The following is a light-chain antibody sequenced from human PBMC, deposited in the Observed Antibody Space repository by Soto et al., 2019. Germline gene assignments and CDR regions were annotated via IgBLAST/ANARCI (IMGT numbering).Light chain of an antibody. CDR1: SSDVGGYNF. Sequence: QSVLTQPPSASGSPGQSVTISCTGASSDVGGYNFVSWYQHHPGKAPRLMIYDVTQRPSGVPDRFSGSKSGNTASLTVSGLQVDDEAYYYCSSYAGSSIPVAFGGGTKLT. V-gene: IGLV2-8*01. CDR2: DVT. J-gene: IGLJ2*01. CDR3: SSYAGSSIPVA.